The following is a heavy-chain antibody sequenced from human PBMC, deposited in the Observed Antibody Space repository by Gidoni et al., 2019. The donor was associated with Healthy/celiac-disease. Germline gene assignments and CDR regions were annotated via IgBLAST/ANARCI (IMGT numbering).Heavy chain of an antibody. D-gene: IGHD1-26*01. CDR3: AREWAIEAGMDV. Sequence: QVQLVQSGAEVKKPGASVTVSCKASGYTFTSYDINWVRQATGQGLEWMGWMNPNSGNTGYAQKFQGRVTMTRNTSISTAYMELSSLRSEDTAVYYCAREWAIEAGMDVWGQGTTVTVSS. CDR2: MNPNSGNT. CDR1: GYTFTSYD. V-gene: IGHV1-8*01. J-gene: IGHJ6*02.